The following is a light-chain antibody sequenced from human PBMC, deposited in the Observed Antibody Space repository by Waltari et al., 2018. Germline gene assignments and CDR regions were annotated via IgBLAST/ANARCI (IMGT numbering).Light chain of an antibody. V-gene: IGKV1-27*01. CDR3: QQDYTAPLT. CDR2: AAS. J-gene: IGKJ4*01. Sequence: DIQMTQSPSSLSASVGDRVTVTCRASQGINKELSWYQQKPGKAPKLLIYAASSLQTGVSSRFIGSGSGTHFTLPISSLQPEDVSTYYCQQDYTAPLTFGGGTKVEIK. CDR1: QGINKE.